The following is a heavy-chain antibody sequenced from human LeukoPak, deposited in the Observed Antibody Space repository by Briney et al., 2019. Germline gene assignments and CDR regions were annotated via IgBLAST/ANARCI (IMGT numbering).Heavy chain of an antibody. V-gene: IGHV3-48*03. D-gene: IGHD3-10*02. Sequence: GGSPRLSCAASGFTFSSYEMNWVRQAPGRGLEWVSYISSSGSTIYYADSVKGRFTISRDNAKNSLYLQMNSLRAEDTAVYYCAELGITMIGGVWGKGTTVTISS. CDR3: AELGITMIGGV. CDR1: GFTFSSYE. CDR2: ISSSGSTI. J-gene: IGHJ6*04.